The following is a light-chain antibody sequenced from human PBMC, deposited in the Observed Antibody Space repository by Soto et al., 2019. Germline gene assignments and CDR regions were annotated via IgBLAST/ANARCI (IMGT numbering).Light chain of an antibody. CDR3: QQYGTSPRT. CDR1: QSVRSSY. CDR2: GVS. J-gene: IGKJ1*01. V-gene: IGKV3-20*01. Sequence: EIVLTQSPGTLSLSPGERATLSCRASQSVRSSYLAWYQQKLGQAPRLLIYGVSNRATGIPDRFSGSGSGTDFTLTISRLECEDVAVYYCQQYGTSPRTFGQGTKVEIK.